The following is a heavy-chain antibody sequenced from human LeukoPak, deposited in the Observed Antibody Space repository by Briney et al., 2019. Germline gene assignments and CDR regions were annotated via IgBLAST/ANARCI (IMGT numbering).Heavy chain of an antibody. CDR3: ATALGATTFDY. D-gene: IGHD1-26*01. CDR1: GYTLTELS. J-gene: IGHJ4*02. CDR2: FDPEDGET. Sequence: ASVKVSCKVSGYTLTELSMHWVRQAPGKGLEWMGGFDPEDGETIYAQKFQGRVTMTGDTSTDTAYMELSSLRSEDTAVYYCATALGATTFDYWGQGTLVTVSS. V-gene: IGHV1-24*01.